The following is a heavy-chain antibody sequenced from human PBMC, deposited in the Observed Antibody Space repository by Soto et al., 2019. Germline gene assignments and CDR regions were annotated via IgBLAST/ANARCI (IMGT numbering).Heavy chain of an antibody. J-gene: IGHJ4*02. Sequence: GGSLRLSCAASGFTFDDYAMHWVRQAPGKRLEWVSGISWSSGSIAYADSVKGRFTVSRDNAKNSLYLQMNSLRTEDTALYYCAKDSRGYSYGSLDYWGQGXLVTVSS. CDR3: AKDSRGYSYGSLDY. V-gene: IGHV3-9*01. CDR2: ISWSSGSI. CDR1: GFTFDDYA. D-gene: IGHD5-18*01.